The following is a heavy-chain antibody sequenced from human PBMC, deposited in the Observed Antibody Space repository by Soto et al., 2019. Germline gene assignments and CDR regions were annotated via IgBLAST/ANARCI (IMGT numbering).Heavy chain of an antibody. CDR3: TTGYGPTYYDFWSGHRPFDY. V-gene: IGHV3-15*01. Sequence: GGSLRLSCAASGFTFSNAWMSWVRQAPGKGLEWVGRIKSKTDGGTTDYAAPVKGRFTISRDDSKNTLYLQMNSLKTEETAVYYCTTGYGPTYYDFWSGHRPFDYWGQGTLVTVSS. CDR1: GFTFSNAW. CDR2: IKSKTDGGTT. D-gene: IGHD3-3*01. J-gene: IGHJ4*02.